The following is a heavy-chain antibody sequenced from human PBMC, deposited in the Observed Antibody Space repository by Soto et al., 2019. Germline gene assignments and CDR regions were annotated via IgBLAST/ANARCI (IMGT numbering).Heavy chain of an antibody. CDR3: ARGLPGYSSGWPYYYGMDV. D-gene: IGHD6-19*01. CDR2: IIPIFGTA. Sequence: QVQLVQSGAEVKKPGSSVKVSCKASGGTFSSYAISWVRQAPGQGLEWMGGIIPIFGTANYAQKFQGRVTITADESTSTAYMELSSLRSEDTVVYYCARGLPGYSSGWPYYYGMDVWGQGTTVTVSS. V-gene: IGHV1-69*01. CDR1: GGTFSSYA. J-gene: IGHJ6*02.